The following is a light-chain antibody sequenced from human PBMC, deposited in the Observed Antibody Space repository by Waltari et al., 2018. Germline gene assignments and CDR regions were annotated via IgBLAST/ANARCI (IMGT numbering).Light chain of an antibody. CDR1: QSFTSSS. V-gene: IGKV3-20*01. CDR2: GTS. J-gene: IGKJ4*01. CDR3: QQYDGLVLT. Sequence: CRASQSFTSSSVSLDQHKPGQATSLLIYGTSNRDTGSPDKFSGSGIVTDVTLTISRLEPEDFAVYYCQQYDGLVLTFGGGTKVDI.